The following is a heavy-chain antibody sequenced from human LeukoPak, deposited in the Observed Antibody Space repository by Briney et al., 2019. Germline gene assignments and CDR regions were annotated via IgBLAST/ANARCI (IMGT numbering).Heavy chain of an antibody. Sequence: PSETLSLTCTVSGGSISSYYWSWIRQPAGKGLERIGRIYTSGSTNYNPSLKSRVTMSVDTSKNQFSLKLSSVTAADTAVYYCARDFAGYSYGYWYFDLWGRGTLVTVSS. J-gene: IGHJ2*01. V-gene: IGHV4-4*07. CDR2: IYTSGST. CDR3: ARDFAGYSYGYWYFDL. CDR1: GGSISSYY. D-gene: IGHD5-18*01.